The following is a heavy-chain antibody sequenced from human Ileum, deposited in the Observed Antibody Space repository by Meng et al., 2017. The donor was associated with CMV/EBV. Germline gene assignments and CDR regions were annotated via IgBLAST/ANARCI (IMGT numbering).Heavy chain of an antibody. CDR2: IYTTGTT. CDR3: ARGANGFNLGFFDS. J-gene: IGHJ4*02. D-gene: IGHD5-24*01. CDR1: GDFVSGGTYS. V-gene: IGHV4-61*02. Sequence: QGELQESGPGPVKPSPTLSLTCTVSGDFVSGGTYSWNWIRQPAGKGLEWIGRIYTTGTTNYNPSLKSRVIISSDTSNNQFSLELTSVTAADTAVYYCARGANGFNLGFFDSWGQGSLVTVSS.